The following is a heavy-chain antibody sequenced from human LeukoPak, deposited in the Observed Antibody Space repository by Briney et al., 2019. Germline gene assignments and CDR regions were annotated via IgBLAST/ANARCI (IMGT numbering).Heavy chain of an antibody. J-gene: IGHJ4*02. CDR1: GKTLSDLS. V-gene: IGHV1-24*01. CDR3: VTGFTTMAVDYFDY. D-gene: IGHD5-18*01. Sequence: ASVKLSCKVSGKTLSDLSIHWLRQPPGKGLEWLGGSDPEDGERIYAQMFQGRVTMTEDTSIDTAYMELSSLRSDDTAVYYCVTGFTTMAVDYFDYWGQGTLVTVSP. CDR2: SDPEDGER.